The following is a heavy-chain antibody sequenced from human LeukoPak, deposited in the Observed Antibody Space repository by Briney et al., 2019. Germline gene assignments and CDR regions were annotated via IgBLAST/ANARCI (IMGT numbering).Heavy chain of an antibody. CDR3: ATDAGAVAGTTGYNWFDP. Sequence: VASVKVSCKASGYTFTSNYIHWVRQAPGQGLEWMGMIYPRDGSTIYAQKFQGRVTMTEDTSTDTAYMELSSLRSEDTAVYYCATDAGAVAGTTGYNWFDPWGQGALVTVSS. V-gene: IGHV1-46*01. J-gene: IGHJ5*02. CDR1: GYTFTSNY. D-gene: IGHD6-19*01. CDR2: IYPRDGST.